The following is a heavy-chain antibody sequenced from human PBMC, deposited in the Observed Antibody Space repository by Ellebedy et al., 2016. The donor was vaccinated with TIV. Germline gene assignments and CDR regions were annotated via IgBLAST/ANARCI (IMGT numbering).Heavy chain of an antibody. Sequence: GESLKISXAASGFDFSAYAMHWVRQAPGKGLEWVAFISYDGTTEYYADSVKGRFTISRDNSKNTLYLQINSLRAEDTAVFFCARDGSPRATYDYFFYGMDVWGQGTTVTVSS. J-gene: IGHJ6*02. D-gene: IGHD4/OR15-4a*01. CDR1: GFDFSAYA. V-gene: IGHV3-30*04. CDR3: ARDGSPRATYDYFFYGMDV. CDR2: ISYDGTTE.